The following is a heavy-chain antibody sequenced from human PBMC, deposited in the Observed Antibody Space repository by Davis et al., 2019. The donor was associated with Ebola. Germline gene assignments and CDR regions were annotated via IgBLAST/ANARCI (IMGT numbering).Heavy chain of an antibody. V-gene: IGHV3-23*01. Sequence: GGSLRLSCPASGSIFRRYVMSWVRQASGTGLEWVSTLGTSADTYYADSVKCRLTSSRNHSRNTLYLQMNGLRVEDTAIYYCAKDTANIWFDIWGQGTNVTVSS. CDR1: GSIFRRYV. CDR2: LGTSADT. J-gene: IGHJ3*02. CDR3: AKDTANIWFDI. D-gene: IGHD2-21*02.